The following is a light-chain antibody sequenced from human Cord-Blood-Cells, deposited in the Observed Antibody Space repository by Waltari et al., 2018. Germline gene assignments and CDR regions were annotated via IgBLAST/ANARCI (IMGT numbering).Light chain of an antibody. CDR2: DVS. V-gene: IGLV2-14*01. Sequence: QSALTQPASVSGSPGQSITISCTGTSSDVGGYHYVSWYQQHPGKPPKLMIYDVSKRPSGVSNRFSGSKSGNTASLTISGLQAEDEADYYCSSYTSSSTPLWVFGGGTKLTVL. CDR1: SSDVGGYHY. J-gene: IGLJ3*02. CDR3: SSYTSSSTPLWV.